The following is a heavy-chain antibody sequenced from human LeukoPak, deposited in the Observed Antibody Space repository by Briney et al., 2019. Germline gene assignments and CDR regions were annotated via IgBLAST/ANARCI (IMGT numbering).Heavy chain of an antibody. V-gene: IGHV3-23*01. CDR1: GFTFISPG. D-gene: IGHD3-16*01. CDR2: SCGSGDGT. J-gene: IGHJ6*02. Sequence: GGSLRLSCSACGFTFISPGLTCVRQAPGKGLGWVSASCGSGDGTSSADSARSPFTISRDNSRNMLHLQMNSLRVEDTAVYYSAKDWGVWGQGTMVTVS. CDR3: AKDWGV.